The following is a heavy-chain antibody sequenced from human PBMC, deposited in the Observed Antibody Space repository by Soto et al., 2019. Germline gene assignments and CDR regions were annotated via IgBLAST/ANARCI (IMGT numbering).Heavy chain of an antibody. CDR1: GFIVIRHY. CDR2: IDVGGKT. CDR3: VVFILGHPF. D-gene: IGHD3-16*01. V-gene: IGHV3-53*01. J-gene: IGHJ4*02. Sequence: PGGSLRLSCAASGFIVIRHYMGWVRQAPGKVLEWVSLIDVGGKTYHADSVKGRFTVSRDSSKNTLLMQMNSLRADDTAVYYCVVFILGHPFWGQGTLVTVSS.